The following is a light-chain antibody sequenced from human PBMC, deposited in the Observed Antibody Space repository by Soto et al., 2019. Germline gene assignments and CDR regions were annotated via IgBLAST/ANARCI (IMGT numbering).Light chain of an antibody. CDR1: SSDVGRYNY. J-gene: IGLJ1*01. Sequence: QSVLTQPPSASGSPGQSITISCTGTSSDVGRYNYISWYQHRPGKAPKLIIYEVSKRPSGVPDRLSGFKYGNTSSLTVSGLQAEDEADYYSSSYAGNSRYVFGTGTKVTVL. V-gene: IGLV2-8*01. CDR2: EVS. CDR3: SSYAGNSRYV.